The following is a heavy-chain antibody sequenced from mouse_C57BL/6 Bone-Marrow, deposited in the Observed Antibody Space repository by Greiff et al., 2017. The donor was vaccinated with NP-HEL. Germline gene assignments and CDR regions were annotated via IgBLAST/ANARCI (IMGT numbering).Heavy chain of an antibody. CDR1: GYTFTSYW. J-gene: IGHJ3*01. V-gene: IGHV1-53*01. Sequence: QVHVKQPGTELVKPGASVKLSCKASGYTFTSYWMHWVKQRPGQGLEWIGNINPSNGGTNYNEKFKSKATLTVDKSSSTAYMQLSSLTSEDSAVYYCARPIYYGNCGFAYWGQGTLVTVSA. CDR3: ARPIYYGNCGFAY. CDR2: INPSNGGT. D-gene: IGHD2-1*01.